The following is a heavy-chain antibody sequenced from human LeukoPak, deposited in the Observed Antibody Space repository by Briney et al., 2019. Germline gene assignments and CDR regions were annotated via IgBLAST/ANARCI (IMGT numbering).Heavy chain of an antibody. J-gene: IGHJ4*02. CDR1: GGSVSSNYY. CDR3: ARDGPWKSDC. CDR2: ICSGGNT. Sequence: SETLSLTCTVSGGSVSSNYYWGWIRRPPGKGLEWIGSICSGGNTCYNPSLESRVTISVDSSRSHFFLQLTSVTAADTAVYFCARDGPWKSDCWGRGTLVTVSS. D-gene: IGHD1-1*01. V-gene: IGHV4-39*02.